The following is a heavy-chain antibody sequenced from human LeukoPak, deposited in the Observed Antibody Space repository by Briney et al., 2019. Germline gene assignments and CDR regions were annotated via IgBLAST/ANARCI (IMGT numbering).Heavy chain of an antibody. CDR2: ISYDGSNQ. CDR3: ASQRY. V-gene: IGHV3-30*03. CDR1: GFTFSSYG. Sequence: GGSLRLSCAASGFTFSSYGMHWVRQAPGKGLEWVAVISYDGSNQYYADSVKGRFTISRDNSKNTLYLQMNSLRSEDTAVYYCASQRYWGQGTLVTVSS. J-gene: IGHJ4*02.